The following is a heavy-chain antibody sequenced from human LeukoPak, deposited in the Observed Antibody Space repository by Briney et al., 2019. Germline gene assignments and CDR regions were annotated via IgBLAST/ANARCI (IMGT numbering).Heavy chain of an antibody. CDR2: IKTSGSA. V-gene: IGHV4-59*01. D-gene: IGHD2-8*01. CDR3: ARGYCANSTCYNFDY. Sequence: SETLSLTCTVSGGSISNYFWNWIRQPPGKGLEWIGYIKTSGSAYCNPSLKSRVTVSVDPSKNQFSLKLSTVPAADKAVYYCARGYCANSTCYNFDYWGQGTLVTVSS. CDR1: GGSISNYF. J-gene: IGHJ4*02.